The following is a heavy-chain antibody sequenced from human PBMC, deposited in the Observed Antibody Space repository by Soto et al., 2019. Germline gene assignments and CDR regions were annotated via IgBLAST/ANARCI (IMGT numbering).Heavy chain of an antibody. J-gene: IGHJ6*03. CDR2: ISSNGGST. V-gene: IGHV3-64D*09. CDR3: VKSQGAARPDYYYMDV. Sequence: GGSLRLSCSASGFTFSSYAMHWVRQAPGKGLEYVSAISSNGGSTYYADSVKCRFTISRDNSKNTLHLQMSSLRAEDTAVYYCVKSQGAARPDYYYMDVWGKGTTVTVSS. CDR1: GFTFSSYA. D-gene: IGHD6-6*01.